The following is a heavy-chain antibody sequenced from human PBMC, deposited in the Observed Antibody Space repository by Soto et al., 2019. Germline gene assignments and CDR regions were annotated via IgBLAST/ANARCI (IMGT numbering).Heavy chain of an antibody. CDR2: ISGSGDYT. CDR1: GFTFDNYA. CDR3: ASPLTTGTWVDS. Sequence: EVQLLESGGGLVQPGGSLRLSCATSGFTFDNYAVSWVRQAPGKGLEWVSFISGSGDYTYYADSVRGRFTISRDKSQNTLYLQMNGLRAEDTAMYFCASPLTTGTWVDSWGQGTRVTVSS. V-gene: IGHV3-23*01. D-gene: IGHD4-17*01. J-gene: IGHJ4*02.